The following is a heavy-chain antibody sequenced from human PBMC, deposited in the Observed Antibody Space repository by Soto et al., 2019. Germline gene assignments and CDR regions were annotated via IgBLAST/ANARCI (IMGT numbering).Heavy chain of an antibody. Sequence: PSETLSLTCAVYGGSFSGYYWSWIRQPPGKGLEWIGEINHSGSTNYNPSLKSRVTISVDTSKNQFSLKLSSVTAADTAVYYCARGDIKDAFDIWGQGTMVTVSS. CDR2: INHSGST. V-gene: IGHV4-34*01. CDR3: ARGDIKDAFDI. J-gene: IGHJ3*02. D-gene: IGHD5-12*01. CDR1: GGSFSGYY.